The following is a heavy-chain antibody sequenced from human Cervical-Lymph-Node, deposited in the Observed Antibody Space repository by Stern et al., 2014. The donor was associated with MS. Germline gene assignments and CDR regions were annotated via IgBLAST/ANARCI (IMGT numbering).Heavy chain of an antibody. D-gene: IGHD1-26*01. Sequence: EVQLVESGGGLVQPGRSLRLSCAASGFTFDAYAMHWVRQAPGKGLGGVSGISWNSGSIGYADSVKGRFTISRDNAKNSLYLQMNSLRAEDTALYYCAKASNSARYYYYYGMDVWGQGTTVTVSS. CDR3: AKASNSARYYYYYGMDV. J-gene: IGHJ6*02. V-gene: IGHV3-9*01. CDR1: GFTFDAYA. CDR2: ISWNSGSI.